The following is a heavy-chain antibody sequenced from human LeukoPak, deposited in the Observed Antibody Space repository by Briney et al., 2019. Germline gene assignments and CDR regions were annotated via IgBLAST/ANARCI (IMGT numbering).Heavy chain of an antibody. CDR3: ARARIDSSGSFDY. D-gene: IGHD3-22*01. V-gene: IGHV1-2*02. CDR1: GYTFTGYY. J-gene: IGHJ4*02. Sequence: ASVKVSCKASGYTFTGYYMHWVRQAPGQGLEWMGWINPNSGGTNYAQKFQGRVTMTRDTSISTAYMELSRLRSDDTAVYYCARARIDSSGSFDYWGQGTVVTVSS. CDR2: INPNSGGT.